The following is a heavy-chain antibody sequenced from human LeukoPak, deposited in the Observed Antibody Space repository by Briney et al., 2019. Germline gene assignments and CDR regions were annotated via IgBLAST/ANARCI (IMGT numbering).Heavy chain of an antibody. CDR1: GGSISSGGYS. D-gene: IGHD3-9*01. Sequence: SQTLSLTCAVSGGSISSGGYSWSWIRQPPGKGLEWIGYIYHSGSTYYNPSLKSRVTISVDRSKNQFSLKLSSVTAADTAVYYCARVADYDILTGRRGAFDIWGQGTMVTVSS. V-gene: IGHV4-30-2*01. CDR2: IYHSGST. J-gene: IGHJ3*02. CDR3: ARVADYDILTGRRGAFDI.